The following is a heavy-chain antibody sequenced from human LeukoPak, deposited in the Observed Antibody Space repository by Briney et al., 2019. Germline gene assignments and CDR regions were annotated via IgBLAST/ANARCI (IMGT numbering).Heavy chain of an antibody. J-gene: IGHJ6*02. CDR1: GFTFSIYE. CDR3: AREDCSGGSCYSGGHYYHYGMDV. CDR2: ISSSGSNI. V-gene: IGHV3-48*03. Sequence: PGGSLRLSCAASGFTFSIYEMNWVRQAPGKGLEWVSQISSSGSNIYYADSVKGRFTISRDNAKNSLYLQMNSLRAEDTALYYCAREDCSGGSCYSGGHYYHYGMDVWGQGTTVTVSS. D-gene: IGHD2-15*01.